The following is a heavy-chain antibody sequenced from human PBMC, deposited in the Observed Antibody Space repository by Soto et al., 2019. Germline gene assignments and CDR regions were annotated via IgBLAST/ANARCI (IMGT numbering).Heavy chain of an antibody. CDR1: GVTFSSYA. CDR3: AREGGSYHAFFEY. V-gene: IGHV1-69*13. CDR2: IIPIFGTA. D-gene: IGHD1-26*01. J-gene: IGHJ4*02. Sequence: SVKVSCKASGVTFSSYAISWVRQAPLQVLEWMVGIIPIFGTANYAQKFQGRVTITADESTSTAYMELSSMRSEDTAVYYCAREGGSYHAFFEYWGKGTRVTVSS.